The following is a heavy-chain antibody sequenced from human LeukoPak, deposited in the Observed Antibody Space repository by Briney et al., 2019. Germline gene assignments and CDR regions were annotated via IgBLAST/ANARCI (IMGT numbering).Heavy chain of an antibody. V-gene: IGHV3-48*01. CDR1: GFTFSSYS. Sequence: GGSLRLSCAASGFTFSSYSMNWVGQAPGKGLEWVSYISSSSSTIYYVDSVKGRFTISRDNAKNTLYLQVNSLRAEDTAVYYCAKGGKWDVTPFDYWGQGTLVTVSS. D-gene: IGHD1-26*01. CDR2: ISSSSSTI. J-gene: IGHJ4*02. CDR3: AKGGKWDVTPFDY.